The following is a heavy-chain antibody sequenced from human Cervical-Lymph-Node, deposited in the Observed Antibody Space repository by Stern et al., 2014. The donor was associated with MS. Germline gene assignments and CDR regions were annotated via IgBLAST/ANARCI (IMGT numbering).Heavy chain of an antibody. Sequence: QITLKESGPTLVKATQTLTLTCTFSGFSLGTRAVGVGWIRQTPGKAPEWLAIIYGDEEKGYSPSFKNRVDIAKDTTKNQGVLARTNVDAEDTATYFCAHRTSLPVIWASNWVDPWGQGSLVTVSS. V-gene: IGHV2-5*02. CDR2: IYGDEEK. CDR1: GFSLGTRAVG. CDR3: AHRTSLPVIWASNWVDP. J-gene: IGHJ5*02. D-gene: IGHD2/OR15-2a*01.